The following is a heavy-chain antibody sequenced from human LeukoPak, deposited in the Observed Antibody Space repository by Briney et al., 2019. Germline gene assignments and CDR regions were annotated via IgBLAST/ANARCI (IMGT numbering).Heavy chain of an antibody. CDR1: GYSFTSYW. D-gene: IGHD5-18*01. V-gene: IGHV5-51*01. CDR2: IYPGDSDT. CDR3: ARIQLWFFGVGDAFDI. Sequence: GESLKISCKGSGYSFTSYWIGWVRQMPGKGLEWMGIIYPGDSDTRYSPSFQGQVTISADKSISTAYLQWSSLKASDTAMYYCARIQLWFFGVGDAFDIWGQGTMVTVSS. J-gene: IGHJ3*02.